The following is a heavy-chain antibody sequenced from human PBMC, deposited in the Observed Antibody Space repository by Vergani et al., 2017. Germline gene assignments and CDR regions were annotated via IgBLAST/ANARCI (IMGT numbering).Heavy chain of an antibody. CDR2: VNHGGST. D-gene: IGHD3-16*02. Sequence: QVQLQEWGAGLLKTSETLSLLCGVSGGSFSDYYWSWIRQAPGMGLSWIGEVNHGGSTNYNPSLKSRVSISVDTSKNQFSLQLTSVTAADSALYFCASIARAPTRRNPPPDYWGQGILVTVSS. V-gene: IGHV4-34*01. J-gene: IGHJ4*02. CDR3: ASIARAPTRRNPPPDY. CDR1: GGSFSDYY.